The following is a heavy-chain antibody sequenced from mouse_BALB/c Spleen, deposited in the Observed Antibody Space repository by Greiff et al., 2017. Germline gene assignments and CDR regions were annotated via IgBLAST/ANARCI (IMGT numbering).Heavy chain of an antibody. J-gene: IGHJ4*01. D-gene: IGHD1-1*01. CDR2: ISYDGSN. CDR3: ASYYYGSSYAMDY. V-gene: IGHV3-6*02. CDR1: GYSITSGYY. Sequence: EVKLQESGPGLVKPSQSLSLTCSVTGYSITSGYYWNWIRQFPGNKLEWMGYISYDGSNNYNPSLKNRISITRDTSKNQFFLKLNSVTTEDTATYDCASYYYGSSYAMDYWGQGTSVTVSS.